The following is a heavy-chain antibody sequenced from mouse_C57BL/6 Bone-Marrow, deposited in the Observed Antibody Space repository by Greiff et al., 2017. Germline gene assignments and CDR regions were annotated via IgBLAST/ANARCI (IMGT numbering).Heavy chain of an antibody. V-gene: IGHV1-50*01. CDR2: IAPSDSYT. J-gene: IGHJ2*01. CDR3: ARTGGLQLDFDY. CDR1: GYTFTSYW. D-gene: IGHD2-4*01. Sequence: VKLQQPGAELVQPGASVKLSCKSSGYTFTSYWLQWVKQRPGQGLEWIGEIAPSDSYTNYNQKFQVKATLTVDTSSSTAYMQLSSLTSEDSAVYYCARTGGLQLDFDYWGQGTTLTVSA.